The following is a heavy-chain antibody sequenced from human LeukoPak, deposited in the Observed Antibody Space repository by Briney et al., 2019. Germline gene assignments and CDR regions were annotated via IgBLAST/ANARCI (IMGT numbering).Heavy chain of an antibody. CDR1: GDSITSNY. CDR3: ARDSGDWFDP. D-gene: IGHD2-21*01. J-gene: IGHJ5*02. CDR2: IYYSGST. Sequence: SETLSLTCTVSGDSITSNYWSWIRQPPGKGLEWIGYIYYSGSTNYNPSLKSRVTISVDTSKNQFSLKLSSVTAADTAVYYCARDSGDWFDPWGQGTLVTVSS. V-gene: IGHV4-59*01.